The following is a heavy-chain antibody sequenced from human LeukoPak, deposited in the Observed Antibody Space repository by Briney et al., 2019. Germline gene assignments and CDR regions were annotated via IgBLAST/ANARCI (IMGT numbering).Heavy chain of an antibody. V-gene: IGHV3-23*01. CDR3: TRGSEYSSSPGDY. CDR2: ISGSGGST. J-gene: IGHJ4*02. CDR1: GFTFSSYA. Sequence: GGSLRLSCAASGFTFSSYAMSWVRQAPGKGLEWVSLISGSGGSTYYADSVKGRFTISRDNAKDSLYLQMNSLRVEDTAVYYCTRGSEYSSSPGDYWGQGTLVTVSS. D-gene: IGHD6-6*01.